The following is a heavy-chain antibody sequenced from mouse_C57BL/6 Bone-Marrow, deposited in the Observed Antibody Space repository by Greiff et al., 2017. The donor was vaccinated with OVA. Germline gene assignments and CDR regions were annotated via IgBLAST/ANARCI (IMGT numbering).Heavy chain of an antibody. CDR2: INPYNGDT. V-gene: IGHV1-20*01. J-gene: IGHJ4*01. CDR3: ARENPTYYYAMDY. CDR1: GYSFTGYF. Sequence: VQLQQSGPELVKPGDSVKISCKASGYSFTGYFMNWVMQSHGKSLEWIGRINPYNGDTFYNQKFKGKATLTVDKSSSTAHMELRSLTSEDSAVYYCARENPTYYYAMDYWGQGTSVTVSS. D-gene: IGHD1-1*01.